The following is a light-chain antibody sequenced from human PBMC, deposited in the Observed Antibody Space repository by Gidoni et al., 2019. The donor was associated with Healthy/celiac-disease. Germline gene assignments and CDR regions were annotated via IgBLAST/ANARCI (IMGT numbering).Light chain of an antibody. V-gene: IGLV1-47*01. CDR3: AAWDDSLSGYV. J-gene: IGLJ1*01. CDR2: RNN. Sequence: QSVLTQPPSASGTPGQRVTISCSGSSSNIVSNFVYWYQQLPGTAPKLLIYRNNQRPSGVPDRFSGSKSGTSASLAISGLRSEDEADYYCAAWDDSLSGYVFGTGTKVXV. CDR1: SSNIVSNF.